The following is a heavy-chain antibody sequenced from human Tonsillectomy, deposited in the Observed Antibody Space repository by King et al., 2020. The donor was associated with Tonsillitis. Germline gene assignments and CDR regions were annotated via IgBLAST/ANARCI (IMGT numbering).Heavy chain of an antibody. D-gene: IGHD1-7*01. Sequence: QLVQSGAEVKKPGASVKVSCKASGYTFTGYYMHWVRQAPGQGLEWMGWINPNRGGTNYAQKFQGRVTMTRDTSISTAYMELSRLRSDDTAVYYCARDRAKLELPNYWGQGTLVTVSS. V-gene: IGHV1-2*02. CDR1: GYTFTGYY. J-gene: IGHJ4*02. CDR2: INPNRGGT. CDR3: ARDRAKLELPNY.